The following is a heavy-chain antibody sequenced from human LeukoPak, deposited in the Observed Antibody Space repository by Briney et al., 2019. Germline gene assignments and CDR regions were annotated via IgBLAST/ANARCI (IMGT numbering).Heavy chain of an antibody. CDR3: ARLRGGTGEFDY. D-gene: IGHD7-27*01. J-gene: IGHJ4*02. CDR2: INPNSGGT. Sequence: ASVKVSCKASGYTFTGYYMHWVRQAPGQGLEWMGWINPNSGGTNYAQKFQGRATMTRDTSISTAYMELSRLRSDDTAVYYCARLRGGTGEFDYWGQGTLVTVSS. V-gene: IGHV1-2*02. CDR1: GYTFTGYY.